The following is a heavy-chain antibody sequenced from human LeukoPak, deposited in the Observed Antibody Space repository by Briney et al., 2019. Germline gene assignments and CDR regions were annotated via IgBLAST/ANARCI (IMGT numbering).Heavy chain of an antibody. Sequence: SETLSLTCAVSGYSISSGYYWGWIRQPPGKGLEWIGSIYHSGSTYYNPSLKSRVTISVDTSKNQFSLKLSSVTAADTAVYYCARQYCSSTSCYFGLPNAFDIWGQGTMVTVSS. V-gene: IGHV4-38-2*01. CDR3: ARQYCSSTSCYFGLPNAFDI. CDR1: GYSISSGYY. D-gene: IGHD2-2*01. J-gene: IGHJ3*02. CDR2: IYHSGST.